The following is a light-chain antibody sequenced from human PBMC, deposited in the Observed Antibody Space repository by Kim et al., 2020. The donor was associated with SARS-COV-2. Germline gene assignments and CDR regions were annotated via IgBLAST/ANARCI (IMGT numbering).Light chain of an antibody. CDR3: QSRDSGGNVV. CDR1: SLRSYY. J-gene: IGLJ2*01. Sequence: SSELTQDPAVSVGLGQTVRITCQGDSLRSYYATWYQQKPRQAPVLVIYGRNNRPSGIPDRFSGSSSGNTASLTISGAQAEDEADFYCQSRDSGGNVVFGG. V-gene: IGLV3-19*01. CDR2: GRN.